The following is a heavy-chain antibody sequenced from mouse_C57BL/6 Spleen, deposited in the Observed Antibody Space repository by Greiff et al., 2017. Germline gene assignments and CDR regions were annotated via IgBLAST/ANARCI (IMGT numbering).Heavy chain of an antibody. CDR3: ARRESGGWFAY. V-gene: IGHV5-4*03. J-gene: IGHJ3*01. Sequence: DVQLQESGGGLVKPGGSLKLSCAASGFTFSSYAMSWVRQTPEKRLEWVATISDGGSYTYYPDNVKGRFTISRDNAKNNLYLQMSHLKSEDTAMYYCARRESGGWFAYWGQGTLVTVSA. CDR1: GFTFSSYA. CDR2: ISDGGSYT. D-gene: IGHD6-2*01.